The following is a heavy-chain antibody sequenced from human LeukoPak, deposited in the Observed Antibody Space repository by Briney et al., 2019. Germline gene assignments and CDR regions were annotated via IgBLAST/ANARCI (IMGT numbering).Heavy chain of an antibody. Sequence: GGSLRLSCAASGFTFSSYAMSWVRQAPGKGLEWVSAISGSGGSTYYADSVKGRFTISRDNSKDTLYLQMNSLGAENTAVYYCAKRDSSGSYPYYFDYWGQGTLVTVSS. CDR2: ISGSGGST. V-gene: IGHV3-23*01. CDR1: GFTFSSYA. D-gene: IGHD3-22*01. CDR3: AKRDSSGSYPYYFDY. J-gene: IGHJ4*02.